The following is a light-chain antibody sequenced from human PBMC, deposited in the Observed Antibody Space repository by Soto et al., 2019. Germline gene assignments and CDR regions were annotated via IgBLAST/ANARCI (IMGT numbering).Light chain of an antibody. CDR2: LNSDGSH. J-gene: IGLJ2*01. Sequence: QSVLTQSPSASASLGASVKLTFTLSIGHSSYAIAWHQQQPETGPRYLMKLNSDGSHSKGDGIPDRFSGSSSGAERYLTISSLQSEDEADYYCQTWGTGIQVFGGGTKLTVL. V-gene: IGLV4-69*01. CDR3: QTWGTGIQV. CDR1: IGHSSYA.